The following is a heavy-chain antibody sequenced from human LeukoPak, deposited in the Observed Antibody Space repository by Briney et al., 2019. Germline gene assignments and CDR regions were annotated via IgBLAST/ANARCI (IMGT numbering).Heavy chain of an antibody. Sequence: PSETLSLTCTVSGGSISSYYWSWIRQPPGKGLEWIGCIYYSGSTNYNPSLKSRVTISVDTSKNQFSLKLSSVTAADTAVYYCARDSGSYYRDWFDPWGQGTLVTVSS. CDR2: IYYSGST. D-gene: IGHD1-26*01. CDR1: GGSISSYY. J-gene: IGHJ5*02. V-gene: IGHV4-59*01. CDR3: ARDSGSYYRDWFDP.